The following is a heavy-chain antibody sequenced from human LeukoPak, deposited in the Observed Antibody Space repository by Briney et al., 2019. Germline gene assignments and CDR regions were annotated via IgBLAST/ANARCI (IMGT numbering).Heavy chain of an antibody. CDR3: PRYGGASDWYYDL. D-gene: IGHD4-23*01. CDR2: IFYGGRT. V-gene: IGHV4-28*01. J-gene: IGHJ2*01. CDR1: GYFISSRNW. Sequence: SDTLSLTCVVSGYFISSRNWWGWIRQGPGQGLEWIGPIFYGGRTYYSPSLTSRGTMSIHTSQNHFSLRLSSVIAAHTAVYFCPRYGGASDWYYDLSSGGSLCTVSS.